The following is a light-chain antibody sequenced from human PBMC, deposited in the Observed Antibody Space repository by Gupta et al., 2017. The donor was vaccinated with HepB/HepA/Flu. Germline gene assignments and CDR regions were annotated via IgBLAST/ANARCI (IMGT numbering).Light chain of an antibody. Sequence: EIVLTQSPATLSSSPGERATISCRASQSVNYYLDWYQQKPGQAPRLLIYDAAIRATGVPARFSGGGGGTDVSLTINSREPEDVGVYYCQQHSSWPPLTFGGGTKVEIK. CDR1: QSVNYY. CDR2: DAA. J-gene: IGKJ4*01. CDR3: QQHSSWPPLT. V-gene: IGKV3-11*01.